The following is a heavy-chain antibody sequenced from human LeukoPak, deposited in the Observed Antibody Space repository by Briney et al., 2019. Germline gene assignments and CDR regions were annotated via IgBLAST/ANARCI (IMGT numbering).Heavy chain of an antibody. CDR3: ARAQTIFWEFDGFDI. CDR1: GFTVSSNY. J-gene: IGHJ3*02. Sequence: TGGSLRLSCAASGFTVSSNYMSWVRQAPGKELEWVSVIYSGGSTYYADSVKGRFTIPRHNSKNTLYLQMNSLRPEDTAVYSCARAQTIFWEFDGFDIWGRGTKVTVSS. V-gene: IGHV3-53*04. D-gene: IGHD3-9*01. CDR2: IYSGGST.